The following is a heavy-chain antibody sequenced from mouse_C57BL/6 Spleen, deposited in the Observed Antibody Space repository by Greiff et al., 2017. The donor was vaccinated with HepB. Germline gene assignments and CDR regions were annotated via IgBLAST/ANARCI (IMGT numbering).Heavy chain of an antibody. J-gene: IGHJ3*01. CDR1: GFTFSSYA. V-gene: IGHV5-9-1*02. CDR2: ISSGGDYI. D-gene: IGHD1-1*01. Sequence: EVQLVESGEGLVKPGGSLKLSCAASGFTFSSYAMSWVRQTPEKRLEWVAYISSGGDYIYYADTVKGRFTISRDNARNTLYLQMSSLKSEDTAMYYCTRGITTVPPFAYWGQGTLVTVSA. CDR3: TRGITTVPPFAY.